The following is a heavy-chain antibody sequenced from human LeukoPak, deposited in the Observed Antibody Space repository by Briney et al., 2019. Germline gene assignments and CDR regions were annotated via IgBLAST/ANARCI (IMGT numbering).Heavy chain of an antibody. D-gene: IGHD6-19*01. Sequence: PGGSLRLSCAASGFTFSSYAMHWVRQAPGKGLEWVAVISYDGSNKYYADSVKGRFTISRDNSKNTLYLQMNSLRAEDTAVYYCAKEMEQWLVWGYFVDYWGQGTLVTVSS. V-gene: IGHV3-30*04. J-gene: IGHJ4*02. CDR1: GFTFSSYA. CDR3: AKEMEQWLVWGYFVDY. CDR2: ISYDGSNK.